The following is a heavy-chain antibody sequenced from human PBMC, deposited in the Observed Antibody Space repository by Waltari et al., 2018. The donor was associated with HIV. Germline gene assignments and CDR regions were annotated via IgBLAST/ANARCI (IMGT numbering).Heavy chain of an antibody. CDR3: VRGSGSF. V-gene: IGHV3-7*04. Sequence: EVQLAESGGGLVQPGGSLNVSCEVSGFAFSRYWMSWVRQAPGKGPEWVANINVKGDEKYHMDAMKGRFVMSRDNTKQSLYLEMKNLRVEDTAVYYCVRGSGSFWGQGTLVTVSS. J-gene: IGHJ4*02. CDR1: GFAFSRYW. D-gene: IGHD2-15*01. CDR2: INVKGDEK.